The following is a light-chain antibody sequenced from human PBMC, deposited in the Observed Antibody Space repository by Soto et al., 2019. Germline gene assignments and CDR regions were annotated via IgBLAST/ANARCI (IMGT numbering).Light chain of an antibody. V-gene: IGLV2-14*01. CDR1: STDVGGYNY. CDR2: EVS. J-gene: IGLJ1*01. CDR3: GSYTSTDTPFV. Sequence: QSVLAQPSSVSGSPGQSITISWTETSTDVGGYNYVSWYQHHPGKGPKLIIYEVSNRPSGVSDRFSGSKSGNKASLIISNLEAEDESDYYCGSYTSTDTPFVFGTGTKVTVL.